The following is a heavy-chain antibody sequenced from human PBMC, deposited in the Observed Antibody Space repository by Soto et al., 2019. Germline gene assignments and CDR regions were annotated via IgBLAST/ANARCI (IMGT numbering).Heavy chain of an antibody. CDR2: ISAGSEGA. J-gene: IGHJ4*02. V-gene: IGHV3-23*01. D-gene: IGHD2-15*01. CDR1: GVTFSSHA. CDR3: ARDLWWYLH. Sequence: EVQLLESGGGLVQPGGALRISCAASGVTFSSHAMSWVRQAPGKGLEGISSISAGSEGAYYADSVKGRFTISRDNSNNTLYLQMNSLRAEDTAVYYCARDLWWYLHWGQGTLVTVSS.